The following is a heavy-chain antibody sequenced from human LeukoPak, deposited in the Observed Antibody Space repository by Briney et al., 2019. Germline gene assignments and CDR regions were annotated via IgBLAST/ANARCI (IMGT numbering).Heavy chain of an antibody. V-gene: IGHV3-48*01. CDR2: ISSSSSTI. D-gene: IGHD4-11*01. Sequence: GGSLRLSXAASGFTFSSYSMNWVRQAPGKGLEWVSYISSSSSTIYYADSVKGRFTISRDNAKNSLYLQMNSLRAEDTAVYYCARVPSTVTTEYYYYYMDVWGKGTTVTVSS. CDR3: ARVPSTVTTEYYYYYMDV. J-gene: IGHJ6*03. CDR1: GFTFSSYS.